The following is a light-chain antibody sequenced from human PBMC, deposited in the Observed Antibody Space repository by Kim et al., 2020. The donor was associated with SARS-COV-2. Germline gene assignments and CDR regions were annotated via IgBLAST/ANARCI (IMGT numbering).Light chain of an antibody. Sequence: SYELTQPPSVSVSPGQTASITCSGDNLGNKYVSWYQQKPGQSPVLLIYQDTKRPSGVPERFSGSNSGNTATLTISGTQAVEEGDYYCQAWDTFTYVFGSGTKVTVL. CDR2: QDT. V-gene: IGLV3-1*01. CDR3: QAWDTFTYV. CDR1: NLGNKY. J-gene: IGLJ1*01.